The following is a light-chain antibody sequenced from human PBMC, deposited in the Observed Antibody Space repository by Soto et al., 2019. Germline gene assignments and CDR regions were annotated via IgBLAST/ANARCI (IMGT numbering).Light chain of an antibody. Sequence: EIVLTQSPGTLSLSPGERVTLSCRASQSVSIRHLGWYQLKLGQAPRLLIYGASSRAAGIPDRFSGSGSGTDFTLTISRLEPEDFAVYYCHQYDGAPHTFGQGTKLEIK. CDR3: HQYDGAPHT. CDR1: QSVSIRH. J-gene: IGKJ2*01. V-gene: IGKV3-20*01. CDR2: GAS.